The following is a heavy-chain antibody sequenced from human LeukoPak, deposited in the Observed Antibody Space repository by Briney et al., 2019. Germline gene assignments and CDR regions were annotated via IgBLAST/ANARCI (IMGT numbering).Heavy chain of an antibody. CDR2: IYYSGST. CDR1: GGSISSGDYY. CDR3: ARGSSAIQLYYFDY. D-gene: IGHD2-2*02. V-gene: IGHV4-30-4*01. J-gene: IGHJ4*02. Sequence: PSETLSPTCTVSGGSISSGDYYWSWIRQPPGKGLEWIGYIYYSGSTYYNPSLKSRVTISVGTSKTQFSLKLSSVTAADTAVYYCARGSSAIQLYYFDYWGQGTLVTVSS.